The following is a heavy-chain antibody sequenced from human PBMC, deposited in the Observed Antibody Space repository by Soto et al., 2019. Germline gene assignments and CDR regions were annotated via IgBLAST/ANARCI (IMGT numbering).Heavy chain of an antibody. D-gene: IGHD4-17*01. CDR2: INQDGSER. Sequence: GSLRLSCAGSGLTFRSDWLSWVRQAPGKGLEWVANINQDGSERYYVDSVRGRFTISRDNVENSLYLQLNSLRPEDTAVYYCAVYGYGVSAAAYWGQGTLVTVSS. V-gene: IGHV3-7*03. J-gene: IGHJ4*02. CDR1: GLTFRSDW. CDR3: AVYGYGVSAAAY.